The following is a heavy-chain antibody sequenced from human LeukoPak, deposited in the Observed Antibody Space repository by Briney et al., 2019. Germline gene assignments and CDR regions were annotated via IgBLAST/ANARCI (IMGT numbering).Heavy chain of an antibody. CDR3: ARDHFNSLYYCGSGSPSYYYGMDV. J-gene: IGHJ6*02. CDR1: GGTFSSYA. V-gene: IGHV1-69*04. D-gene: IGHD3-10*01. Sequence: ASVKVSCKASGGTFSSYAISWVRQAPGQGLEWMGRIIPILGIANYAQKFQGRVTITADKSTSTAYMELSSLRSEDTAVYYCARDHFNSLYYCGSGSPSYYYGMDVWGQGTTVTVSS. CDR2: IIPILGIA.